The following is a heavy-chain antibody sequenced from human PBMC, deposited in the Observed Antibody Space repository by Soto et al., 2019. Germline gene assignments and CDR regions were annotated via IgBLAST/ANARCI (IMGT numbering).Heavy chain of an antibody. Sequence: SETLSLTCTVSGGSVSSGSYYWSWIRQPPGKGLEWIGYIYYSGSTNYNPSLKSRVTISVDTSKNQFSLKLSSVTAADTAVYYCARSTEQLSSTAIDYWGQGTLVTVSS. CDR3: ARSTEQLSSTAIDY. CDR2: IYYSGST. CDR1: GGSVSSGSYY. D-gene: IGHD6-13*01. J-gene: IGHJ4*02. V-gene: IGHV4-61*01.